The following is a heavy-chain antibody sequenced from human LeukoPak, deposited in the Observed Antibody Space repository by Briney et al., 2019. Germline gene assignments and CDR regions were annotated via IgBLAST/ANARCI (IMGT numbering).Heavy chain of an antibody. D-gene: IGHD6-19*01. CDR2: ISDTSTYI. CDR1: GFSFSSYS. Sequence: KPGGSLRLSCAASGFSFSSYSMNWVRQAPGKGLEWVSSISDTSTYIYYADSLQGRFTTSRDNARNSLYLQMNSLRVEDTAVYYCARGGYSSSWGDFDYWGQGTLVTVSS. V-gene: IGHV3-21*01. J-gene: IGHJ4*02. CDR3: ARGGYSSSWGDFDY.